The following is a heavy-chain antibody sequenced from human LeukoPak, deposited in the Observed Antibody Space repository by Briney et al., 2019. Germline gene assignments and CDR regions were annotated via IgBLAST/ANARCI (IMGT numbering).Heavy chain of an antibody. Sequence: PGGSLRLSCAASGFTFSTFGWNWVRKPPAKGLEGVAFIRYDGSNKYYADSVKGRFTISRDNSKNTLYLQMNSLRAEDTAVYYCAKDPLWFGELSPWYWGQGTLVTVSS. V-gene: IGHV3-30*02. D-gene: IGHD3-10*01. J-gene: IGHJ4*02. CDR1: GFTFSTFG. CDR2: IRYDGSNK. CDR3: AKDPLWFGELSPWY.